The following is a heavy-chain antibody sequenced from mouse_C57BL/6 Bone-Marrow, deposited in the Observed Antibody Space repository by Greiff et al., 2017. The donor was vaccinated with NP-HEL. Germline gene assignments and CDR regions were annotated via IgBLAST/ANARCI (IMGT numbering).Heavy chain of an antibody. CDR1: GFTFSSYG. V-gene: IGHV5-6*01. Sequence: EVNVVESGGDLVKPGGSLKLSCAASGFTFSSYGMSWVRQTPDKRLEWVATISSGGSYTYYPDSVKGRFTISRDNAKNTLYLQMSSLKSEDTAMYYCARHRGIYYDPYYFDYWGQGTTLTVSS. D-gene: IGHD2-4*01. J-gene: IGHJ2*01. CDR2: ISSGGSYT. CDR3: ARHRGIYYDPYYFDY.